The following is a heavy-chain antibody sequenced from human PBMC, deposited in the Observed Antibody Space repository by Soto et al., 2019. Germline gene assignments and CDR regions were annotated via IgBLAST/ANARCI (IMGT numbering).Heavy chain of an antibody. D-gene: IGHD2-2*01. CDR3: ARGSTSYFDY. V-gene: IGHV4-34*01. CDR2: INHSGST. Sequence: QVQLQQWGAGLLKPSETLSLTCAVYGGSFSGYYWSWIRQPPGKGLEWIGEINHSGSTNYNPSLKRRVTISVDTSKHQFSLKLSSVTAADTAVYYCARGSTSYFDYWGQGTLVTVSS. J-gene: IGHJ4*02. CDR1: GGSFSGYY.